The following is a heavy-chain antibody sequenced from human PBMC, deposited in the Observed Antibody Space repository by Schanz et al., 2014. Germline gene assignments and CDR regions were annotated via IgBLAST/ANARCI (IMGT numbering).Heavy chain of an antibody. D-gene: IGHD5-12*01. V-gene: IGHV3-33*01. CDR3: ARDLTVDTGYVVHYYYYGMDV. J-gene: IGHJ6*02. CDR1: GFTFSRFG. Sequence: QEQLVESGGGAVRPGRSLRLSCATSGFTFSRFGMHWVRQAPGKGPEWVALVWSDGNTKYYVDSVKGRFTISRDNSMNTLHLQMDGLRVEDTAVYFCARDLTVDTGYVVHYYYYGMDVWGQGTTVTVSS. CDR2: VWSDGNTK.